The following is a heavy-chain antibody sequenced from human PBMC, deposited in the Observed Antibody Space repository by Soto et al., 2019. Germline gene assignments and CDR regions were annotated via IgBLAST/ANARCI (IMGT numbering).Heavy chain of an antibody. CDR2: IYYSGST. CDR1: GGSISSGGYY. CDR3: ARDKRGYMITFGGVGNAFDI. J-gene: IGHJ3*02. Sequence: PSETLSLTCTVSGGSISSGGYYWSWIRQHPGKGLEWIGYIYYSGSTYYNPSLKSRVTISVDTSKNQFSLKLSSVTAADTAVYYCARDKRGYMITFGGVGNAFDIWGQGTMVTVSS. D-gene: IGHD3-16*01. V-gene: IGHV4-31*02.